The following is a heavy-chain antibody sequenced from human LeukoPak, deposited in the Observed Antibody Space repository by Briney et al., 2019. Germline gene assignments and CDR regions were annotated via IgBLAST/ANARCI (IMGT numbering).Heavy chain of an antibody. J-gene: IGHJ4*02. D-gene: IGHD3-10*01. CDR1: GGSFSGYY. V-gene: IGHV4-34*01. CDR3: ARDRSGYYGSGSYYGY. Sequence: SETLSLTCAVYGGSFSGYYWSWIRQPPGKGLEWIGEINHSGSTNYNPSLKSRVTISVDTSKNQFSLKLSSVTAADTAVYYGARDRSGYYGSGSYYGYWGQGTLVTVSS. CDR2: INHSGST.